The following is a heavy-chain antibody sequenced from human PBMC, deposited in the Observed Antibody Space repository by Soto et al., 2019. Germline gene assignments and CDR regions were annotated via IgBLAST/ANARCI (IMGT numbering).Heavy chain of an antibody. CDR1: GFTFSSYG. J-gene: IGHJ4*02. CDR3: AKDYSIFGVVIISYYFDF. D-gene: IGHD3-3*01. V-gene: IGHV3-30*18. CDR2: ISYDGSNK. Sequence: PGGSLRLSCAASGFTFSSYGMHWVRQAPGKGLEWVAVISYDGSNKYYADSVKGRFTISRDNSKNTLYLQMNSLRAEDTAWYYCAKDYSIFGVVIISYYFDFRGQGTPVTVSS.